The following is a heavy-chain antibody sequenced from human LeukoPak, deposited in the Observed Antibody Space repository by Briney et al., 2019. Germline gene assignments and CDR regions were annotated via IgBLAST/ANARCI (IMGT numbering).Heavy chain of an antibody. CDR1: GGSISSYY. J-gene: IGHJ4*02. V-gene: IGHV4-59*01. CDR2: IYYSGST. D-gene: IGHD4-17*01. Sequence: SETLSLTCTVSGGSISSYYWSWIRQPPGKGLEWIGYIYYSGSTNYNPSLKSRVTISVDTSKNQFSLKLSSVTAADTAVYYCARDREDYGDPYYFDYWGQGTLVTVSS. CDR3: ARDREDYGDPYYFDY.